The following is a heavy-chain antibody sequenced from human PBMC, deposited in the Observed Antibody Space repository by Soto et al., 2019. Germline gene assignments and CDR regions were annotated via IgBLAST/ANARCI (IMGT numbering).Heavy chain of an antibody. D-gene: IGHD6-13*01. CDR2: INHSGST. CDR1: GGSFSGYY. J-gene: IGHJ4*02. Sequence: PSETRSLTCAVYGGSFSGYYWSWIRQPPGKGLEWIGEINHSGSTNYNPSLKSRVTISVDTSKNQFSLKLSSVTAADTAVYYCARLYPYSSSWYIQNYYCEYWGQRTLINASS. CDR3: ARLYPYSSSWYIQNYYCEY. V-gene: IGHV4-34*01.